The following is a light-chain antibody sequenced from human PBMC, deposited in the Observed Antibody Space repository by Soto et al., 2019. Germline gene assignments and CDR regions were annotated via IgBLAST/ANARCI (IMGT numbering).Light chain of an antibody. V-gene: IGLV1-47*02. CDR3: ASWDDSLYSPV. CDR2: NDA. J-gene: IGLJ2*01. Sequence: QPVLTQPPSASGTPGQRVTISCSGNSFNIGSNYVYWYLHLPGTAPKLLIYNDAQRPSGVPERFSGSKSGTSASLAISGLRPEDEADYYCASWDDSLYSPVFGAGTKLTVL. CDR1: SFNIGSNY.